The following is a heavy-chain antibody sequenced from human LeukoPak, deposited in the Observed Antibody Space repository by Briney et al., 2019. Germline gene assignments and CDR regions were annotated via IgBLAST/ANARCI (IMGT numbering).Heavy chain of an antibody. CDR3: ARDLYSSGLNSFDY. D-gene: IGHD6-19*01. Sequence: SETLSLTCTVSGGSISSGDYYWSWIRQPPGKGLEWIGYIYYSGSTYYNPSLKSRVTISVDTSKNQFSLKLSSVTAADTAVYYCARDLYSSGLNSFDYWGRGTLVTVSS. J-gene: IGHJ4*02. V-gene: IGHV4-30-4*08. CDR1: GGSISSGDYY. CDR2: IYYSGST.